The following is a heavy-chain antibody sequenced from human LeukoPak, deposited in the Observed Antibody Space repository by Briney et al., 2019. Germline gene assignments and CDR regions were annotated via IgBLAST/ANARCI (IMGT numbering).Heavy chain of an antibody. CDR1: GFSFSSYW. V-gene: IGHV3-7*04. J-gene: IGHJ4*02. D-gene: IGHD1/OR15-1a*01. CDR3: ARANRGVY. CDR2: IKQNGSEK. Sequence: GGSLRLSCAASGFSFSSYWLSWVRQAPGKGLEGVANIKQNGSEKYYVYSVKVRFTISSDNAKNSLYLQMNRMSAEDTAAYYCARANRGVYWGQGTLVTVSS.